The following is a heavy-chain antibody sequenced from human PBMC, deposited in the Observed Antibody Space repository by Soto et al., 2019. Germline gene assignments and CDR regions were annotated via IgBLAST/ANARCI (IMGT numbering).Heavy chain of an antibody. CDR3: AQDPRPGAYSGSYWAY. Sequence: PGGSLRFSCVPLRFTFSSYAMSCVRQPPGKGLEWVSAISGSGGSTYYADSVKGRFTISRDNSKNTLYLQMNSLRAEDTAVYYCAQDPRPGAYSGSYWAYWGQGTLVTVSS. V-gene: IGHV3-23*01. CDR2: ISGSGGST. D-gene: IGHD1-26*01. CDR1: RFTFSSYA. J-gene: IGHJ4*02.